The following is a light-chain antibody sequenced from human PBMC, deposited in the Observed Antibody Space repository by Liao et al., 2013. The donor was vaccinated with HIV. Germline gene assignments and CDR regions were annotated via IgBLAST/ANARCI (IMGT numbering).Light chain of an antibody. CDR3: QVWDSSSDPLYV. CDR1: NIGSKS. V-gene: IGLV3-21*04. J-gene: IGLJ1*01. CDR2: YDS. Sequence: SYVLTQPPSVSVAPGKTARNTCGGNNIGSKSVHWYQQKPGQAPVLVIYYDSDRPSGIPERFSGSNSGNTATLTISRVEAGDEADYYCQVWDSSSDPLYVFGT.